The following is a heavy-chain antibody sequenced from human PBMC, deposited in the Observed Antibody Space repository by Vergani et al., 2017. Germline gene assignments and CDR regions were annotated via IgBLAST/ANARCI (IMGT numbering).Heavy chain of an antibody. J-gene: IGHJ5*02. CDR1: GVSMQSGSFY. V-gene: IGHV4-61*02. CDR3: ARGETRTDWFDP. CDR2: VFPSGTT. Sequence: QVQLHESGPGLVKPSETLSIICSVSGVSMQSGSFYWTWIRQTAERRLEWMGRVFPSGTTNYNPPLNGRVTIFVAKSKNLLSLRLNAVTAADTAVYYCARGETRTDWFDPWGQGTLVTVSS. D-gene: IGHD3/OR15-3a*01.